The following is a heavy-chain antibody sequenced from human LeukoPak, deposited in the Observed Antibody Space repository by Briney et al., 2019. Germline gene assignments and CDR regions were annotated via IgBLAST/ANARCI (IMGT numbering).Heavy chain of an antibody. D-gene: IGHD3-16*01. J-gene: IGHJ4*02. CDR2: ISGSGGST. CDR3: AKTFGPQGYYFDY. Sequence: GGSLGLSCAASGFTFSSYAMSWVRQAPGKGLEWVSAISGSGGSTYYADSVKGRFTISRDNSKNTLYLQMNSLRAEDTAVYYCAKTFGPQGYYFDYWGQGTLVTVSS. V-gene: IGHV3-23*01. CDR1: GFTFSSYA.